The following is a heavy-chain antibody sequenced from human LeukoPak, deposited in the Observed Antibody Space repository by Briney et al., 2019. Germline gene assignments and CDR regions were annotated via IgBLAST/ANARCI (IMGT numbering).Heavy chain of an antibody. V-gene: IGHV4-59*08. J-gene: IGHJ4*02. CDR3: AIAVAGQAGNFDY. Sequence: SETLSLTCTVSGGSISSYYWSWIRQPPGKGLEWIGYIYYSGSTNYNPSLKSRVTISVDTSKNQFSLKLSSVTAADTAVYYCAIAVAGQAGNFDYWGQGTLVTVS. CDR2: IYYSGST. D-gene: IGHD6-19*01. CDR1: GGSISSYY.